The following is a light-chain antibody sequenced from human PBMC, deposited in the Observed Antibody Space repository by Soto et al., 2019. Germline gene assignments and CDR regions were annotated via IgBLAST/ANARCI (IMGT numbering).Light chain of an antibody. CDR1: QSVSSSY. V-gene: IGKV3-20*01. J-gene: IGKJ4*01. CDR2: GAS. Sequence: ETVLTQSPGTLSLSPGERATLSCRASQSVSSSYLAWYQQKPGQAPRLLIYGASTRATGIPDRFSGSGSGTDFTLTISRLDPEDFAVYYCRQYGRSLEFAVGGGTKVDIK. CDR3: RQYGRSLEFA.